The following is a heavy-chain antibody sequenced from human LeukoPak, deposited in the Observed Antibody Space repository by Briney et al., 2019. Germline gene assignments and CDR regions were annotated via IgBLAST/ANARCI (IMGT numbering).Heavy chain of an antibody. J-gene: IGHJ5*02. CDR1: RFRFSDYY. Sequence: GGSLRLSCAASRFRFSDYYMSWIRQVPGRGLEWLSYISGSTPTIYYADSVKGRFTISRDNDKNSLYLHMNSLRAEDTAVYYCARDHNNWNYGVIDLWGQGTLV. V-gene: IGHV3-11*04. CDR3: ARDHNNWNYGVIDL. D-gene: IGHD1-7*01. CDR2: ISGSTPTI.